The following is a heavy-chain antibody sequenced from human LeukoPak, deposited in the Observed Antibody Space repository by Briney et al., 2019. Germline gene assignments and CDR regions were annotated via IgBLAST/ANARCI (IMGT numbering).Heavy chain of an antibody. V-gene: IGHV5-51*01. J-gene: IGHJ4*02. CDR3: ARHLEGPLYYFDY. Sequence: GESLKISCKGSGYSFTSYWIGWVRQMPGKGLEWMGIIYPGDSDTRYSPSFQGQVTISADKSISTAYPQWSSLKASDTAMYYCARHLEGPLYYFDYWGQGTLVTVSS. CDR1: GYSFTSYW. CDR2: IYPGDSDT.